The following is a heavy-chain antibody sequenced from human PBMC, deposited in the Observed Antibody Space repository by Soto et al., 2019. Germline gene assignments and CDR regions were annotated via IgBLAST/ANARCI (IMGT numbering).Heavy chain of an antibody. Sequence: QVQLVESGGGVVQPGRSLRLSYAASGFTFSSYGMHWVRQAPGKGLEWVAVISYDGSNKYYADSVKGRFTISRDNSKNTLYLQMNSLRAEDTAVYYCAKEGQYYDILTGYRSYYGMDVWGQGTTVTVSS. J-gene: IGHJ6*02. CDR3: AKEGQYYDILTGYRSYYGMDV. CDR2: ISYDGSNK. CDR1: GFTFSSYG. V-gene: IGHV3-30*18. D-gene: IGHD3-9*01.